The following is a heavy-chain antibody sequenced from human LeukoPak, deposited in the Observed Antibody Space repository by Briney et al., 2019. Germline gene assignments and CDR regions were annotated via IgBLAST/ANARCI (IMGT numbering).Heavy chain of an antibody. V-gene: IGHV3-23*01. D-gene: IGHD5-18*01. J-gene: IGHJ4*02. CDR2: ISGSGGST. CDR1: GFTFSSYA. Sequence: GGSLRLSCAASGFTFSSYAMSWVRQAPGKGLEWVSAISGSGGSTYYADSVKGRFIISRDNSKNTLYLQMNSLRAEDTAVYYCAKGSWIQLWLIDYWGQGTLVTVSS. CDR3: AKGSWIQLWLIDY.